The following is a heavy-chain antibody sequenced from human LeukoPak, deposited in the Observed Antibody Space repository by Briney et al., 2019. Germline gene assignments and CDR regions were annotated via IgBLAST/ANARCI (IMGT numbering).Heavy chain of an antibody. J-gene: IGHJ3*02. Sequence: PGGSLRLSCAASGFTLSSYNMKWVRQAPGKGLEWVSSIGISSNKIYYADSVKGRFTIARDDARKTLYLQMNSLRAEDTAVYYCLTIVETTFDAFDIWGQGTMVTVSS. CDR3: LTIVETTFDAFDI. CDR2: IGISSNKI. V-gene: IGHV3-21*01. D-gene: IGHD2/OR15-2a*01. CDR1: GFTLSSYN.